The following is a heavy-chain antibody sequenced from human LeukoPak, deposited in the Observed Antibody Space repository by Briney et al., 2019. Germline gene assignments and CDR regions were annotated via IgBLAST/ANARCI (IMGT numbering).Heavy chain of an antibody. CDR3: ARRLPSVETFDY. CDR1: GYSFTSYW. V-gene: IGHV5-51*01. J-gene: IGHJ4*02. Sequence: GESLKISCKGSGYSFTSYWIAWVRHMPGKGLEWMEIIYPGDSDTRYNPSFQGQVTISADKSISAAYLQWSNLKASDTAMYYCARRLPSVETFDYWGQGTLVTVSS. D-gene: IGHD5-24*01. CDR2: IYPGDSDT.